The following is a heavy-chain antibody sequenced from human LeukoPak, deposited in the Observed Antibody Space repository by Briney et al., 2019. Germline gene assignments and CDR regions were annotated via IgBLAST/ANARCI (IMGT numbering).Heavy chain of an antibody. Sequence: SQTLSLTCAVYGGSFSGYYWSWIRQPPGKGLEWIGEINHSGSTNYNPSLKSRVTISVDTSKNQFSLKLSSVTAADTAVYYCARGAARPVDPGAFDIWGQGTMVTVSS. J-gene: IGHJ3*02. CDR3: ARGAARPVDPGAFDI. D-gene: IGHD6-6*01. CDR2: INHSGST. CDR1: GGSFSGYY. V-gene: IGHV4-34*01.